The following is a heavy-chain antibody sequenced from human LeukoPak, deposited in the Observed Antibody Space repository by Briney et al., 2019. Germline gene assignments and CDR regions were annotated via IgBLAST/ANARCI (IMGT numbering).Heavy chain of an antibody. CDR2: IYYSGST. CDR3: ASGRRGGYNSNWFDP. D-gene: IGHD5-24*01. CDR1: GGSISSGGYY. J-gene: IGHJ5*02. Sequence: PSQTLSLTCTVSGGSISSGGYYWSWIRQHPGKGLEWIGYIYYSGSTYYNPSLKSRVTISVDTSKNQFSLKLSSVTAADTAVYYCASGRRGGYNSNWFDPWGQGTLVTVSS. V-gene: IGHV4-31*03.